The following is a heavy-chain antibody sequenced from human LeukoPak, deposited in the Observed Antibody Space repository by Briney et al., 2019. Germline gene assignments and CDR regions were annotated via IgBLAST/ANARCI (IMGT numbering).Heavy chain of an antibody. D-gene: IGHD3-3*01. CDR3: ARSGFWSGYSGSYYYYMDV. CDR1: GGTFSSYA. CDR2: IIPIFGTA. J-gene: IGHJ6*03. V-gene: IGHV1-69*05. Sequence: ASVKVSCKASGGTFSSYAISWVRQAPGQGLEWMGGIIPIFGTANYAQKFQGRVTITTDESTSTAYMELSSLRSEDTAVYYCARSGFWSGYSGSYYYYMDVWGKGTTVTVSS.